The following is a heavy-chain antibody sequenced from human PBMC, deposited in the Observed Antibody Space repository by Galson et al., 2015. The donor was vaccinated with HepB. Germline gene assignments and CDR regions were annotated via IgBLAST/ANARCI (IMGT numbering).Heavy chain of an antibody. CDR1: GGSFSGYY. V-gene: IGHV4-34*01. Sequence: SETLSLTCAVYGGSFSGYYWSWIRQPPGTGLEWIGEINHSGSTNYNPSLKSRVTISVDTSKNQFSLKLSSVTAADTAVYYCARGRRFGISLYYYYGTDVWGQGTSVTVSS. D-gene: IGHD3-10*01. CDR3: ARGRRFGISLYYYYGTDV. J-gene: IGHJ6*02. CDR2: INHSGST.